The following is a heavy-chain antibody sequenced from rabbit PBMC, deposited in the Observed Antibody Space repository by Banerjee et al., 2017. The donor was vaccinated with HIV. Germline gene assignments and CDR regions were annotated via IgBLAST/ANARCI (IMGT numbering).Heavy chain of an antibody. CDR2: IYTGSSGST. CDR1: GFSFSSSYY. V-gene: IGHV1S40*01. D-gene: IGHD4-1*01. CDR3: ARDLAALNRLDL. J-gene: IGHJ3*01. Sequence: DLVEPEGSLTLTCTASGFSFSSSYYMCWVRQAPGKGLEWIACIYTGSSGSTYYASWAKGRFTISKTSSTTVTLQMTSLTAADTATYFCARDLAALNRLDLWGQGTLVTVS.